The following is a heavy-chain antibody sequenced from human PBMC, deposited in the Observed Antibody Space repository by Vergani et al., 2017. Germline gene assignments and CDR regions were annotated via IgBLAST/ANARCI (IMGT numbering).Heavy chain of an antibody. CDR1: GFTFGDYA. V-gene: IGHV3-49*04. J-gene: IGHJ4*02. Sequence: EVQLVESGGGLVQPGRSLRLSCTASGFTFGDYAMSWVRQAPGKGLEWVGFIRSKAYGGTTEYAASVKGRFTISRDDSKSIAYLQMNSLKTEDTAVYYCARDRRTGGIRFDSWGQGTLVTVSS. CDR3: ARDRRTGGIRFDS. CDR2: IRSKAYGGTT.